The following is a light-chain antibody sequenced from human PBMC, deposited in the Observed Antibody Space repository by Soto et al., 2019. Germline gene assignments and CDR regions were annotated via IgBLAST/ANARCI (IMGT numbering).Light chain of an antibody. J-gene: IGKJ1*01. CDR3: QQFGSSSWT. CDR1: TSVSSSY. V-gene: IGKV3-20*01. Sequence: DSLLPPSPGTLSLSPGEKATLSCRARTSVSSSYLAWYQQKPGQAPRHLIYGASSRATGIPDRFSVSGSGTDVTLTVSRLEPEDFSVYDCQQFGSSSWTFGQGPKVEIK. CDR2: GAS.